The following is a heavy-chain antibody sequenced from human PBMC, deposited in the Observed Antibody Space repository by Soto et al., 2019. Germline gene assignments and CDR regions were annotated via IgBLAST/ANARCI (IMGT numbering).Heavy chain of an antibody. CDR2: ISSSSSYI. D-gene: IGHD2-8*01. V-gene: IGHV3-21*01. Sequence: PGGSLRLSCAASGFTFSSYSMNWVRQAPGKGLEWVSSISSSSSYIYYADSVKGRFTISRDNAKDSLYLQMNSLRAEDTAVYYCARDYCTNGACPLLYYFDYWGQGTLVTVSS. J-gene: IGHJ4*02. CDR3: ARDYCTNGACPLLYYFDY. CDR1: GFTFSSYS.